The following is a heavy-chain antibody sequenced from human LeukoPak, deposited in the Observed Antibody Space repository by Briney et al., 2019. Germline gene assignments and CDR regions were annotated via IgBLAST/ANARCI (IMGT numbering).Heavy chain of an antibody. D-gene: IGHD3-22*01. V-gene: IGHV4-59*01. CDR3: ARDARYYDSSGYYPYYYYYGVDV. Sequence: SETLSLTCTVSGGSISSYYWSWFRQPPGKGMEWIGYIYYSGSTNYNPSLKSRVTISVDTSKNQFSLKLSSVTAADTAVYYCARDARYYDSSGYYPYYYYYGVDVWGQGTTVTVSS. CDR1: GGSISSYY. CDR2: IYYSGST. J-gene: IGHJ6*02.